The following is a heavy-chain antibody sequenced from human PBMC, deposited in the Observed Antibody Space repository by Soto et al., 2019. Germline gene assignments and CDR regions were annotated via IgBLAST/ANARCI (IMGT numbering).Heavy chain of an antibody. Sequence: QVQLQESGPGLVKPSQTLSLTCTVSGGSISSGGYYWSWIRQHPGKGLEWIGYIYYSGSTYYNPSLKSRVTISVDTSKNQFSLKLSSATAADTAVYYCARVGENIAAAGLYNWFDPWGQGTLVTVSS. D-gene: IGHD6-13*01. V-gene: IGHV4-31*03. CDR1: GGSISSGGYY. CDR3: ARVGENIAAAGLYNWFDP. CDR2: IYYSGST. J-gene: IGHJ5*02.